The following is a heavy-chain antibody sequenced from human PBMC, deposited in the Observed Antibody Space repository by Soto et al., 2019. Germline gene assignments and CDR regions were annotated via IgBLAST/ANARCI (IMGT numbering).Heavy chain of an antibody. Sequence: PGGSLRLSCAASGFTFSSYAMSWVRQAPGKGLEWVSAISGSGGSTYYADSVKGRFTISRDNSKNTLYLQMNSLRAEDTAVYYCARDTVVVPAAMPDYYYYGMDVWGQGTTVTVSS. CDR1: GFTFSSYA. V-gene: IGHV3-23*01. CDR3: ARDTVVVPAAMPDYYYYGMDV. J-gene: IGHJ6*02. D-gene: IGHD2-2*01. CDR2: ISGSGGST.